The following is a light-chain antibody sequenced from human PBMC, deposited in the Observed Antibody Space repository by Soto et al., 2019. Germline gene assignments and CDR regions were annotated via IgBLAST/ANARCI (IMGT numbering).Light chain of an antibody. CDR2: DTS. Sequence: EIVLTQSPGTLSLSPGERATLSCRASQSVSSSSLAWYQQKPGQAPRVLIYDTSSRATGIPDRFSGSGSETDFTLTISRLEPEDFAVYYCQQYVSSPLTFGGGTKVEIK. CDR1: QSVSSSS. CDR3: QQYVSSPLT. J-gene: IGKJ4*01. V-gene: IGKV3-20*01.